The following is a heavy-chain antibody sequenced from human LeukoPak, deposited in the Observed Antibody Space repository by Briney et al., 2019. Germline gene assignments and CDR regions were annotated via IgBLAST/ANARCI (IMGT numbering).Heavy chain of an antibody. CDR2: IWYDGSNK. V-gene: IGHV3-33*06. CDR1: GFTFSSYG. D-gene: IGHD1-26*01. J-gene: IGHJ4*02. CDR3: AKDSGRGTEGYFDY. Sequence: PGRSLRLSCAAAGFTFSSYGMHWVRPAPGKGLEWVAVIWYDGSNKYYADSVKGRFTISRDNSKNTLYLQMNSLRAEDTAVYYCAKDSGRGTEGYFDYWGQGTLVTVSS.